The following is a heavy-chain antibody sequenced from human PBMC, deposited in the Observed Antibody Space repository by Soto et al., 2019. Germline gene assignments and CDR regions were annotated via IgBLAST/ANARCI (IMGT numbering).Heavy chain of an antibody. CDR3: VRTPRAQMIVLEAATRFDY. Sequence: QVQLVQSGAEVKRPGASLKVSCKASGYTFTTYGFNWVRQAPGQGLEWMGWISPYNGDTNYAQNFQGRVTLTTDTSTNTAYMELRTLTSDDTAVYYCVRTPRAQMIVLEAATRFDYWGQGTLVTVSS. CDR1: GYTFTTYG. J-gene: IGHJ4*02. D-gene: IGHD2-15*01. V-gene: IGHV1-18*04. CDR2: ISPYNGDT.